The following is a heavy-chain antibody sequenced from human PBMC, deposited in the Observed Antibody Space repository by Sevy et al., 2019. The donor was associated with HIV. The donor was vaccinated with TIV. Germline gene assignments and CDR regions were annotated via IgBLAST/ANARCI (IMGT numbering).Heavy chain of an antibody. CDR3: ATESVFWHNFDY. V-gene: IGHV4-38-2*01. Sequence: SETLSLTCAVSGYSISSGFYWGWVRQPPGKGLEYIGNMYHSWRSSFNPSLKSRVTISLDTSKNQFSLKLTSVTAADTAVYYCATESVFWHNFDYSGQGMLVTVSS. CDR1: GYSISSGFY. CDR2: MYHSWRS. J-gene: IGHJ4*02.